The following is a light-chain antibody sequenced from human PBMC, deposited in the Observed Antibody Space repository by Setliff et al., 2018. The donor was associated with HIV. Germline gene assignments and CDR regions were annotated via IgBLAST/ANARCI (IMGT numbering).Light chain of an antibody. CDR3: RSYARGSTYV. J-gene: IGLJ1*01. CDR2: DVS. Sequence: SALTQPASVSGSPGQSITISCTGTSSDIGRYNYVSWYQQYPGRGPTLVIFDVSERPSGVSNRFSGSKSGNTASLIISGLQPDDEADYYCRSYARGSTYVFGSGTKGTVL. CDR1: SSDIGRYNY. V-gene: IGLV2-14*03.